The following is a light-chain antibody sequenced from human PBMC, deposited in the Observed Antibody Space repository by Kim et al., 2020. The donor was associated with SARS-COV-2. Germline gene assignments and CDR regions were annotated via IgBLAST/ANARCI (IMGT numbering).Light chain of an antibody. Sequence: PSLAPGERAPLSCRASQSLSRDLAWYQHKPGQAPRLVIFDASTRATGIPSRFSGSGSDTEYSLTISSLQSEDFAVYYCQQYNSRHSFGQGTKLEI. CDR1: QSLSRD. V-gene: IGKV3D-15*01. CDR3: QQYNSRHS. J-gene: IGKJ2*01. CDR2: DAS.